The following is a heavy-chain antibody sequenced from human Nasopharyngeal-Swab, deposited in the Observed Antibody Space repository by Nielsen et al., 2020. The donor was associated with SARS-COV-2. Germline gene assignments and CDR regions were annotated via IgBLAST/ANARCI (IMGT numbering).Heavy chain of an antibody. D-gene: IGHD6-13*01. CDR3: ARGGSSFPFDY. CDR2: IKQDGSGS. J-gene: IGHJ4*02. CDR1: GFTFSKFY. Sequence: GFLRLSCAASGFTFSKFYMSWVRQAAGKGLEWVANIKQDGSGSYYVDSVKGRFTISRDDANNSLYLQMNSLRAGDTGVYYCARGGSSFPFDYWGPGTLVTVSS. V-gene: IGHV3-7*01.